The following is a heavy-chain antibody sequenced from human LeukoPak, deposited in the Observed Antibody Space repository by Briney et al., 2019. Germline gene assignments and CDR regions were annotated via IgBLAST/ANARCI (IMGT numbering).Heavy chain of an antibody. D-gene: IGHD3-16*01. Sequence: PGESLRLSCTVSGFIFNDFGLTWVRQAPGKGLEWVSSLNWNGESTGYADSVKGRFTISRDNTKNSLYLQMASLRAEDTAFYYCVRSEGSWGNYYFDYWGQGTLVTVSS. CDR1: GFIFNDFG. V-gene: IGHV3-20*04. J-gene: IGHJ4*02. CDR3: VRSEGSWGNYYFDY. CDR2: LNWNGEST.